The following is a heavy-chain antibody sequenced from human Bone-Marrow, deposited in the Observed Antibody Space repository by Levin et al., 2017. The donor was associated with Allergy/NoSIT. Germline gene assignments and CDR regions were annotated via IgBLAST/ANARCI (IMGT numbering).Heavy chain of an antibody. CDR2: ISAYNGDT. J-gene: IGHJ3*01. CDR3: AREVTFDSTDYDTLFRAFDV. CDR1: GYTLSSHG. Sequence: ASVKVSCKASGYTLSSHGIVWVRQAPGQGLEWMGWISAYNGDTYSAQKVQGRLTMTTDTSTNTAHMEMRSLRSDDTAVYYFAREVTFDSTDYDTLFRAFDVWGQGTLVTVSS. V-gene: IGHV1-18*01. D-gene: IGHD3-22*01.